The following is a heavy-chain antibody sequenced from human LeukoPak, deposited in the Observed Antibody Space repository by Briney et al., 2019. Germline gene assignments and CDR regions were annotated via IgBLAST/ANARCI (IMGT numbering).Heavy chain of an antibody. CDR3: ARHEKLGQFDY. Sequence: SETLSLTCTVSSGSISSYYWSWVRQPPGKGLEWIGYVYYSGSANYNPSLKSRVTISVDTSKNQFSLKLSSVTAADTAVYYCARHEKLGQFDYWGQGTLVTVSS. J-gene: IGHJ4*02. CDR1: SGSISSYY. V-gene: IGHV4-59*08. D-gene: IGHD3-10*01. CDR2: VYYSGSA.